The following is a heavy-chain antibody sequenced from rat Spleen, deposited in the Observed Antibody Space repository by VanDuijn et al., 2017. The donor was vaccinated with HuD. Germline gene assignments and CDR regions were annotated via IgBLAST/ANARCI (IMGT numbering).Heavy chain of an antibody. J-gene: IGHJ2*01. CDR1: GHSITSSYR. V-gene: IGHV3-3*01. CDR3: ARDQYDFDS. CDR2: INSAGST. Sequence: EVQLQESGPGLVKPSQSLSLTCSVTGHSITSSYRWNWIRKFPGNRLEWMGYINSAGSTTYNPYLRSRISITRNTSKNQFFLQVNSVTADDTGTYYCARDQYDFDSWGLGVMVTVSS. D-gene: IGHD1-8*01.